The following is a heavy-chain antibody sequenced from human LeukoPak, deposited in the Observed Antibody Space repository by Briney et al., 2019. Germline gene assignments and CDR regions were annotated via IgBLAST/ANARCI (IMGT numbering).Heavy chain of an antibody. CDR1: GGSISSYY. CDR2: IYYSGST. V-gene: IGHV4-59*01. J-gene: IGHJ6*03. Sequence: PSETLSLTCTVSGGSISSYYWSWIRQPPGKGLEWIGYIYYSGSTNYNPSLKSRVTISVDTSKNQFSLKLSSVTAADTAVYYCARGLVGATYYYYYTDVWGKGTTVTVSS. D-gene: IGHD1-26*01. CDR3: ARGLVGATYYYYYTDV.